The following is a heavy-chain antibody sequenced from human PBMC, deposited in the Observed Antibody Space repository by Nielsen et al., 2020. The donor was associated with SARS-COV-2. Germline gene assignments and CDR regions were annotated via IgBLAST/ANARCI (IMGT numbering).Heavy chain of an antibody. CDR1: GGSISSSSYY. CDR2: IYYSGST. CDR3: ARHARRYYYYSMDV. J-gene: IGHJ6*02. Sequence: SETLSLTCTVSGGSISSSSYYWGWIRQPPGKGLEWIGSIYYSGSTYYNPSLKSRVTISVDTSKNQFSLKLSSVTAADTAVYYCARHARRYYYYSMDVWGQGTTVTVSS. V-gene: IGHV4-39*01.